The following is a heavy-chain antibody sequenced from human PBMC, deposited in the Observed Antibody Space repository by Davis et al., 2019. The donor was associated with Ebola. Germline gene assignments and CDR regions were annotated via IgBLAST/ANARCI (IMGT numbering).Heavy chain of an antibody. Sequence: GESLKISCADSVITFSSYAMTWVCQAPGKGLEWVSAISGSGGSTYYADSVKGRFTISRDNSKNTLYLQMNSLRAEDTAVYYCAKAPEWELYFDYWGQGTLVTVSS. CDR2: ISGSGGST. V-gene: IGHV3-23*01. D-gene: IGHD1-26*01. CDR3: AKAPEWELYFDY. CDR1: VITFSSYA. J-gene: IGHJ4*02.